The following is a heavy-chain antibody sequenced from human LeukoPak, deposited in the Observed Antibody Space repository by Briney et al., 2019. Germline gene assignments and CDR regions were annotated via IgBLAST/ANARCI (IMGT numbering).Heavy chain of an antibody. CDR2: ISSSSSTI. CDR1: GFTFSSYS. V-gene: IGHV3-48*01. Sequence: GGSLRLSCAASGFTFSSYSMNWVRQAPGKGLEWVSYISSSSSTIYYADSVKGRFTISRDNSKNTLYLQMNSLRAEGTAVYYCAKTSYSSSWYDDAFDIWGQGTMVTVSS. D-gene: IGHD6-13*01. J-gene: IGHJ3*02. CDR3: AKTSYSSSWYDDAFDI.